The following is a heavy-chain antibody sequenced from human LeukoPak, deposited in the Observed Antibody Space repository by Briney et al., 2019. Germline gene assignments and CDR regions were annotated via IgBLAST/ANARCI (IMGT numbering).Heavy chain of an antibody. D-gene: IGHD2-2*01. V-gene: IGHV4-4*09. J-gene: IGHJ6*03. Sequence: SETLSLTCTVSGGSISSYYWSWIRQPPGKGLEWIGYIYTSGSTNYNPSLKSRVTISVDTSKNQFSLKLCSVTAADTAVYYCAGYCSSTSCYPGAYYYYYMDVWGKGTTVTVSS. CDR3: AGYCSSTSCYPGAYYYYYMDV. CDR1: GGSISSYY. CDR2: IYTSGST.